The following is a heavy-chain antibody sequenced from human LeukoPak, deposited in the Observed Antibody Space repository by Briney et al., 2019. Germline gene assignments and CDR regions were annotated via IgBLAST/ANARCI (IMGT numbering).Heavy chain of an antibody. V-gene: IGHV1-8*01. D-gene: IGHD3-10*01. CDR2: MNPNSGNT. J-gene: IGHJ4*02. CDR3: ARVWDPCYYGSGSYPDY. CDR1: GYTFTSYD. Sequence: ASVKVSCKASGYTFTSYDINWVRQATGQGLEWMGWMNPNSGNTGYAQKFQGRVTMTRNTSISTAYMELSSLRSEDTAVYYCARVWDPCYYGSGSYPDYWGQGTLVTVSS.